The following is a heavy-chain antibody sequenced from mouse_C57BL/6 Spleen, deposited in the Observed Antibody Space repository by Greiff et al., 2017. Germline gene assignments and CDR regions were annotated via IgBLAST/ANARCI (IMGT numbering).Heavy chain of an antibody. V-gene: IGHV1-55*01. CDR3: ALPYYSNPAGFAY. D-gene: IGHD2-5*01. Sequence: VQLQQPGAELVKPGASVKMSCKASGYTFTSYWITWVKQRPGQGLEWIGDIYPGSGSTNYNEKFKSKATLTVDTSSSTADMQLSSLTSEDSAVYYGALPYYSNPAGFAYWGQGTLVTVSA. J-gene: IGHJ3*01. CDR2: IYPGSGST. CDR1: GYTFTSYW.